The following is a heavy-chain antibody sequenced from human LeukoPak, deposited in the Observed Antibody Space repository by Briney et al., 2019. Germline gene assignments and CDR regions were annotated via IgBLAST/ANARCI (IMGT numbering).Heavy chain of an antibody. V-gene: IGHV3-53*01. CDR1: DFTVSSNY. Sequence: GGSLRLSCAASDFTVSSNYMNWVRQAPGKGLEWVSGIYTGGSSYYADSVKGRFTISRDISKNTLYLQMNSLRAEDTAVYYCARGGLGGFDYWGQGTLVTVSS. J-gene: IGHJ4*02. CDR3: ARGGLGGFDY. D-gene: IGHD3/OR15-3a*01. CDR2: IYTGGSS.